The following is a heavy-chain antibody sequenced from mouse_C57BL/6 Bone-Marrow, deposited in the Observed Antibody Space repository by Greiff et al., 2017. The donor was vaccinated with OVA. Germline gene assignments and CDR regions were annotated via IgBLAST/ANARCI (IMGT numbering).Heavy chain of an antibody. V-gene: IGHV5-4*01. CDR1: GFTFSSYA. D-gene: IGHD4-1*01. CDR2: ISDGGSYT. Sequence: EVKLMESGGGLVKPGGSLKLSCAASGFTFSSYAMSWVRQTPEKRLEWVATISDGGSYTYYPDNVKGRFTISRDKAKNNLYLQMSHLKSEDTAMYYCARDNWGWYFDVWGTGTTVTVSS. CDR3: ARDNWGWYFDV. J-gene: IGHJ1*03.